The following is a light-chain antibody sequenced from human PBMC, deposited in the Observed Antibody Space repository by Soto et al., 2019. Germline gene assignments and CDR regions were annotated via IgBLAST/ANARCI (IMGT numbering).Light chain of an antibody. CDR3: AAWDDSLNGVV. V-gene: IGLV1-44*01. CDR1: SSNIGSNT. Sequence: QSVLTQPPSASGTPGQRVTLSCSGSSSNIGSNTVNGYQQLPGTAPKLLIDSNNQRPSGVPDRFSGSKSGTSASLAISGLQSEDEADYYCAAWDDSLNGVVFGGGTKLPVL. J-gene: IGLJ2*01. CDR2: SNN.